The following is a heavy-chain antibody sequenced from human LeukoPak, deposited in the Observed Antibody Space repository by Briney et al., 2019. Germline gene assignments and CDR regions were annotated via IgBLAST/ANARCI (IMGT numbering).Heavy chain of an antibody. D-gene: IGHD3-3*01. CDR1: GDSASSNSAA. V-gene: IGHV6-1*01. CDR2: TYYRSKWYN. CDR3: ARAHDFWSGYLYYYYYGMDV. J-gene: IGHJ6*02. Sequence: SQTLSLTCAISGDSASSNSAAWNWIRQSPSRGLEWLGRTYYRSKWYNDYAVSVKSRITINPDTSKNQFSLQLNSVTPEDTAVYYCARAHDFWSGYLYYYYYGMDVWGQGTTVTVSS.